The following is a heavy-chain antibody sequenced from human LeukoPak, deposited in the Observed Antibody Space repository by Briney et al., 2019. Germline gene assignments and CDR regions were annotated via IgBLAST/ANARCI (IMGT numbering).Heavy chain of an antibody. CDR3: ARALREQYSSSSGAYYFDY. D-gene: IGHD6-6*01. CDR2: IYHSGST. V-gene: IGHV4-30-2*01. CDR1: GGSISSGGYS. J-gene: IGHJ4*02. Sequence: TSETLSLTCAVSGGSISSGGYSWSWIRQPPGKGLEWIGYIYHSGSTYYNPSLKSRVTISVDRSKNQFSLKLSSVTAADMAVYYCARALREQYSSSSGAYYFDYWGQGTLVTVSS.